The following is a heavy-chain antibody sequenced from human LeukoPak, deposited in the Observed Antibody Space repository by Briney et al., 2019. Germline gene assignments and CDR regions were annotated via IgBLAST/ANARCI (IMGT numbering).Heavy chain of an antibody. J-gene: IGHJ4*02. V-gene: IGHV5-51*01. D-gene: IGHD2-8*01. CDR2: IYPGDSDT. CDR3: ARQRDLFCTNGVCYFDY. CDR1: GYSFTSYW. Sequence: GESLKISCKGSGYSFTSYWIGWVRQMPGKGLEWMGIIYPGDSDTRYSPSFQGQVTISADKSISTAYLQWSSLKASDTAMYYCARQRDLFCTNGVCYFDYWGQGTLVTVSS.